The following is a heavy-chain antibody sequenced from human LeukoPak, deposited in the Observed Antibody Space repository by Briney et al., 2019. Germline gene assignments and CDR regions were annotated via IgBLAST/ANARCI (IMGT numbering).Heavy chain of an antibody. CDR2: INPDRGGT. CDR1: RYTFSGYY. J-gene: IGHJ4*02. CDR3: ARDYLGGGDY. D-gene: IGHD3-16*01. V-gene: IGHV1-2*02. Sequence: GASVKDSFKTSRYTFSGYYMHCVRQAPGQGLEWMGWINPDRGGTEYAQKFQGRVTMTRDTSISTAYMELSRLRSDDTAFYYCARDYLGGGDYWGQGTLVTVSS.